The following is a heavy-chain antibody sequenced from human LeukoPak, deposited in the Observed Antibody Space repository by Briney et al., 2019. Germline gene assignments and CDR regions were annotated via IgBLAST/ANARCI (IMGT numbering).Heavy chain of an antibody. Sequence: GGSLRLSCAVSGFTLTSDKMHWVRQAPGKGLVWVSRFDTDGSSTTYADSVRGRFTISRDNAKNTLYLQMNSLRAEDTAVYYCTRGSSNWNNAFDIWGQGTMVTVSS. CDR3: TRGSSNWNNAFDI. D-gene: IGHD1-1*01. V-gene: IGHV3-74*01. J-gene: IGHJ3*02. CDR2: FDTDGSST. CDR1: GFTLTSDK.